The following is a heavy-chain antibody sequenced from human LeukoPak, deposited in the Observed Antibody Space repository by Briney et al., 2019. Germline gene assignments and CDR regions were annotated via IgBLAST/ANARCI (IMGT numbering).Heavy chain of an antibody. CDR3: AKGRSLCSGGTCNPDYHYHYYMDV. J-gene: IGHJ6*03. CDR2: ISLGGSST. V-gene: IGHV3-23*01. CDR1: GFTFSNYA. Sequence: PGGSLRLSCAASGFTFSNYAMSWVRQAPGKGLEWVSAISLGGSSTYYAHSVKGRFTISRDNSMNTVFLQMNSLRAEDTAAYYCAKGRSLCSGGTCNPDYHYHYYMDVWGKGTTVTLSS. D-gene: IGHD2-15*01.